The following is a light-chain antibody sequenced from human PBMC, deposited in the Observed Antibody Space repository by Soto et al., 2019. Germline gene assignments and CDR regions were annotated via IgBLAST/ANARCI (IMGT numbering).Light chain of an antibody. Sequence: QSVLAQPASVSGSPGQSITISCTGTSSYVCAYDYVSWYQQHPDKAPKLMIYEVSNRPSGVSNRFSGSKSVNTATLTISGLQADDEADYYCSSYTSSSTRVFGTGTKVTVL. CDR3: SSYTSSSTRV. CDR1: SSYVCAYDY. J-gene: IGLJ1*01. V-gene: IGLV2-14*03. CDR2: EVS.